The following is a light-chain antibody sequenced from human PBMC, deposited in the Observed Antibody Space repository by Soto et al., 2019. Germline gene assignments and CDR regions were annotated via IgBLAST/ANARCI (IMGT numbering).Light chain of an antibody. V-gene: IGKV4-1*01. Sequence: DIVMTQSPDSLAVSLGETATINFKSSQSVLYTSNNKNYLAWYQQKPGQPPRLLIYWASTRESGVPDRFSGSGSGTDFTLTIGSLQAEDVAIYYCQQYYSSLTFGQGTKVDIK. CDR3: QQYYSSLT. CDR2: WAS. CDR1: QSVLYTSNNKNY. J-gene: IGKJ1*01.